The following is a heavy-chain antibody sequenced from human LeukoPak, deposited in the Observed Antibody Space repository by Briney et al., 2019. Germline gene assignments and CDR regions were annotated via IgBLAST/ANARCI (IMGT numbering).Heavy chain of an antibody. CDR3: ARDARLAPYYFDY. V-gene: IGHV4-61*02. CDR2: IYTSGST. J-gene: IGHJ4*02. CDR1: GDSISSSNSY. Sequence: SETLSLTCTVSGDSISSSNSYRSWIRQPAGKGLEWIGRIYTSGSTNYNPSLKSRVTISVDTSKNQFSLKLSSVTAADTAVYYCARDARLAPYYFDYWGQGTLVTVSS.